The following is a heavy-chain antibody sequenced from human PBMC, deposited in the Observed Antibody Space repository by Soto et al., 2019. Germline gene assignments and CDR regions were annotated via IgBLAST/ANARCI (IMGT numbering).Heavy chain of an antibody. CDR2: IDSDGRRI. J-gene: IGHJ4*02. Sequence: EVQLVESGGGLVQPGASLRLSCAASGFTFSNYWMHWVRQAPGKGLVWVSRIDSDGRRITYADFVKGRFTISRDNAKNTVYLHMNSLTAEDTAVYYCVRTSLVVAVATRQDFWGQGTLVTVSS. CDR1: GFTFSNYW. V-gene: IGHV3-74*01. D-gene: IGHD2-15*01. CDR3: VRTSLVVAVATRQDF.